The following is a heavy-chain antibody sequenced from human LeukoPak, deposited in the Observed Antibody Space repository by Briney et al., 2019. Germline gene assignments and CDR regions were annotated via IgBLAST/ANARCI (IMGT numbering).Heavy chain of an antibody. V-gene: IGHV3-7*01. CDR1: GFTFSNYW. D-gene: IGHD3-22*01. J-gene: IGHJ4*02. CDR2: IKQDGSEK. Sequence: GGSLRLSCAASGFTFSNYWMSWVRQAPGKGLEWVANIKQDGSEKYYVDSVKGRFTISRDNAKNSLYLQMNSLRAEDTAVYYCARAGYYYDSSGYYQIDYWGQGTLVTVSS. CDR3: ARAGYYYDSSGYYQIDY.